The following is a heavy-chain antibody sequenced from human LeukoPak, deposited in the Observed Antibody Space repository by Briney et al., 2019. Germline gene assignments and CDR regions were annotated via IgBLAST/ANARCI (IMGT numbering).Heavy chain of an antibody. CDR3: ARAAESSITIFGVAGWYYMDV. J-gene: IGHJ6*03. CDR2: INTNTGNP. CDR1: GGTFSSYA. V-gene: IGHV7-4-1*02. D-gene: IGHD3-3*01. Sequence: ASVKVSCKASGGTFSSYAISWVRQAPGQGLEWMGWINTNTGNPTYAQGFTGRFVFSLDTSVSTAYLQISSLKAEDTAVYYCARAAESSITIFGVAGWYYMDVWGKGTTVTVSS.